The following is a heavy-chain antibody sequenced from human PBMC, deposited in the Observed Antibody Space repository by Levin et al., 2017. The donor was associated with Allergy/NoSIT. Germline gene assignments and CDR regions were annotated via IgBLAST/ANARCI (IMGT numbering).Heavy chain of an antibody. CDR3: ARNRIVVAGGNDYYYGMDV. J-gene: IGHJ6*02. CDR2: INYRGST. CDR1: GGSVSSGTYY. Sequence: SETLSLTCTVSGGSVSSGTYYWSWIRQPPGKGLEWFGYINYRGSTKYNPSLKSRVTISVDTSKNEFSLKLSSVTAADTAVYYCARNRIVVAGGNDYYYGMDVWGQGTTVTVSS. V-gene: IGHV4-61*01. D-gene: IGHD6-19*01.